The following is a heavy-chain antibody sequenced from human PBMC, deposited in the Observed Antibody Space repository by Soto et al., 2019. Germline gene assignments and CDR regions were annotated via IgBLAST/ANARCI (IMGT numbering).Heavy chain of an antibody. V-gene: IGHV3-33*01. D-gene: IGHD3-9*01. CDR2: IWDDGSNK. J-gene: IGHJ4*02. Sequence: ESGGGVVQPGRSLRLSCAASGFTFSTYGMHWVRQAPGKGLEWVAVIWDDGSNKYYADSVKGRFTISRDNSKNTLYLQMNSLRAEDTAVYYCTRGGILSGSGDCWGQGTLVTVSS. CDR1: GFTFSTYG. CDR3: TRGGILSGSGDC.